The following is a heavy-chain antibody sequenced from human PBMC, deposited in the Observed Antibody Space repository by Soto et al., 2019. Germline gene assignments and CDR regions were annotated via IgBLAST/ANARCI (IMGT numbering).Heavy chain of an antibody. J-gene: IGHJ5*02. V-gene: IGHV3-23*01. Sequence: EVQLLESGGGLVQPGGSLRLSCAASGFTFSSYAMSWVRQAPGKGLEWVSAISGSGGSTYYADSVKGRFTISRDNSKNTLYLPMNSLRAEDTAVYCCANDYVGNCGGECYPRGWFDPWGQGTLVTVSS. CDR3: ANDYVGNCGGECYPRGWFDP. D-gene: IGHD2-21*01. CDR1: GFTFSSYA. CDR2: ISGSGGST.